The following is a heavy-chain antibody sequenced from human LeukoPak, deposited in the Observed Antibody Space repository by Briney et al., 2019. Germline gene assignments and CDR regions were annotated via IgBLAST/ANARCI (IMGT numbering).Heavy chain of an antibody. J-gene: IGHJ4*01. CDR3: TTGNYDFWSGYYGDY. Sequence: AGGSLRLSCAASGFTFSNAWMSWVRQAPGKGLEWVGRIKSKTDGGTTDYAAPVKGRFTISRGDSKNTLYLQMNSLKTEDTAVYYCTTGNYDFWSGYYGDYWGQGTLVTVSS. V-gene: IGHV3-15*01. CDR1: GFTFSNAW. D-gene: IGHD3-3*01. CDR2: IKSKTDGGTT.